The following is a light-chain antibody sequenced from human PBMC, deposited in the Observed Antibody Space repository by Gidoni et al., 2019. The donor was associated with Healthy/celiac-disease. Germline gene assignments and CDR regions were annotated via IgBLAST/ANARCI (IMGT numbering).Light chain of an antibody. J-gene: IGKJ1*01. V-gene: IGKV3-11*01. CDR1: QSVSSY. Sequence: EIVLTQSPATLSLSPGERATLSCRASQSVSSYLAVYQQTPGQAPRLLIYDASNRATGIPARFSGSGSGTDFTLTISSLEPEDFAVYYCQQRSNWPWTFXXXTKVEIK. CDR3: QQRSNWPWT. CDR2: DAS.